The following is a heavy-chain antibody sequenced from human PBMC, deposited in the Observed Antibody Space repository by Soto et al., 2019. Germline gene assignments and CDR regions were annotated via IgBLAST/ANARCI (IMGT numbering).Heavy chain of an antibody. V-gene: IGHV3-23*01. J-gene: IGHJ4*02. CDR1: GFTFSSYA. CDR2: ISGSGGST. Sequence: GGSLRLSCAASGFTFSSYAMSWVRQAPGKGLEWVSAISGSGGSTYYADSVKGRFTISRDNSKNTLYLQMNSLRAEDTAVYYGAKDFVFGGTYYYGSGSYYKGADYWGQGTLVTVSS. D-gene: IGHD3-10*01. CDR3: AKDFVFGGTYYYGSGSYYKGADY.